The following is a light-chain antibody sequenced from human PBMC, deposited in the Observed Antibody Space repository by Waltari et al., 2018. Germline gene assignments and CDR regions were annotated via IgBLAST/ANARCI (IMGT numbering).Light chain of an antibody. CDR3: QTGGHGTWV. Sequence: QLVLTQSPSASASLGASVKLTCTLSSGHSSNIVAWHHQKPEKGPRYLMKVNSDGSHTKGDEIPDRFAGSSSGSERYLTISSLQSEDEADYYCQTGGHGTWVFGGGTKLTVV. CDR1: SGHSSNI. J-gene: IGLJ3*02. CDR2: VNSDGSH. V-gene: IGLV4-69*01.